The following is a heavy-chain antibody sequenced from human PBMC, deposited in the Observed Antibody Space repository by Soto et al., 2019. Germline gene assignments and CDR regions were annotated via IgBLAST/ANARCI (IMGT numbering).Heavy chain of an antibody. CDR1: GFTLSSYW. D-gene: IGHD6-13*01. CDR3: AKAEVAAAGRNYYYGMDV. CDR2: INSDESSI. J-gene: IGHJ6*02. V-gene: IGHV3-74*01. Sequence: GGSLRLSCAASGFTLSSYWMHWVRQAPGKGLVWVSRINSDESSISYADSVKGRFAISRDNAKNTLYLQMNSLRAEDTAVYYCAKAEVAAAGRNYYYGMDVRGQRTTVTVSS.